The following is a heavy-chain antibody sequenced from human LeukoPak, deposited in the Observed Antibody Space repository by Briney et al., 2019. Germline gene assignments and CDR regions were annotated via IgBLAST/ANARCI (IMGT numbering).Heavy chain of an antibody. CDR3: TTVPSGRITIFGVVIDYFDY. J-gene: IGHJ4*02. V-gene: IGHV3-15*01. CDR2: IKSKTDGGTT. D-gene: IGHD3-3*01. CDR1: GFTFSNAW. Sequence: GGSLRLSCAASGFTFSNAWMSWVRQAPGKGLEWVGRIKSKTDGGTTDYAAPVKGRFTISRDDSKNTLYLRMNSLKTEDTAVYYCTTVPSGRITIFGVVIDYFDYWGQGTLVTVSS.